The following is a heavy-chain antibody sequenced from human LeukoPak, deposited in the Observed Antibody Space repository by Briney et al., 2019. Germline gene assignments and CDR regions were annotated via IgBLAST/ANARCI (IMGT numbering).Heavy chain of an antibody. V-gene: IGHV4-39*01. CDR3: ARLGFLRDFSSGSVEVY. D-gene: IGHD3-3*01. CDR2: IYYSGST. J-gene: IGHJ4*02. Sequence: SETLSLTCAVSGGSISSSSCYWGWIRQPAGKGLEWIGSIYYSGSTYYNPSLKSRVTISVDTSKNQFSLKLSSVTAAVTAVYYCARLGFLRDFSSGSVEVYWGQGTLVTVSS. CDR1: GGSISSSSCY.